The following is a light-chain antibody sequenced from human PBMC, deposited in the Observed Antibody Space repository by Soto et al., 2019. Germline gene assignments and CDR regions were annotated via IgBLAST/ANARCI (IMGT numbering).Light chain of an antibody. CDR2: GAS. Sequence: ENVLTQSPATLSLSPGERVTLSCRASQNADRYLAWYQQKPGQAPRLLTHGASTRATGIPARFSGVGSGTEFTLTISSLQSEDFAVYYCQQYNKWPQTFGQGTRLEIK. CDR3: QQYNKWPQT. CDR1: QNADRY. J-gene: IGKJ5*01. V-gene: IGKV3-15*01.